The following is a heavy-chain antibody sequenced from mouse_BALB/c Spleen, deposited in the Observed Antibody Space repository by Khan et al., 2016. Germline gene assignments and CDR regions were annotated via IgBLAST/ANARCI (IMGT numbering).Heavy chain of an antibody. Sequence: EVKLEVSGGDLVQPGGSMKLSCVASGFTFSNYWMNWVRQSPEKGLEWVAEIRLKSNNYATHYAESVKGRFTISRDDSKSSVYLQMNNLRAEDTGIYYCTRAYYRYTWFAYWGQGTLVTVSA. J-gene: IGHJ3*01. V-gene: IGHV6-6*02. CDR3: TRAYYRYTWFAY. CDR1: GFTFSNYW. CDR2: IRLKSNNYAT. D-gene: IGHD2-14*01.